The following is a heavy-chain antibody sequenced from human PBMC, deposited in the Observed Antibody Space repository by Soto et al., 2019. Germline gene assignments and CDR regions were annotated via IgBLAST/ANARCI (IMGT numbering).Heavy chain of an antibody. CDR1: GGSISSYY. D-gene: IGHD4-17*01. CDR3: ARMAVPKPGFCWVPS. J-gene: IGHJ5*02. V-gene: IGHV4-59*01. CDR2: IYYSGST. Sequence: PEKLPDTYTVSGGSISSYYWSWIRQPPGKGLEWIGYIYYSGSTNYNPSLKSRVTISVDTSKNQFSLKLSSVTAADTAVYYCARMAVPKPGFCWVPSSAQGPRVTVS.